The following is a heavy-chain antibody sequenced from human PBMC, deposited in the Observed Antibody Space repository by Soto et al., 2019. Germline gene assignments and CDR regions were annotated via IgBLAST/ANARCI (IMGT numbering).Heavy chain of an antibody. CDR1: GGTISSWY. J-gene: IGHJ4*02. V-gene: IGHV4-59*08. CDR2: IYYSGST. D-gene: IGHD1-26*01. Sequence: QVQLQESGPGLVKPSETLSLTCTVSGGTISSWYWSWIRQPPGKGLEWIGYIYYSGSTNCNPSLKSRVTISVDPAKNQCSLKLSSVTAADTAVYSCASRCGSAIDYWGQGTLVTVSS. CDR3: ASRCGSAIDY.